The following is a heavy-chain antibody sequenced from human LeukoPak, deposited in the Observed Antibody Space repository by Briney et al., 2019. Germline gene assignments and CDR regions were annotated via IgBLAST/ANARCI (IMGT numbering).Heavy chain of an antibody. CDR3: ARGVVVVAAIPSYYFDY. V-gene: IGHV4-34*01. D-gene: IGHD2-15*01. CDR2: INHSGST. J-gene: IGHJ4*02. CDR1: GGSFSGYY. Sequence: SETLSLTCAVYGGSFSGYYWSWIRQPPGKGLEWIGEINHSGSTNYNPSLKSRVTISVDTSKNQFSLKPSSVTAADTAVYYCARGVVVVAAIPSYYFDYWGQGTLVTVSS.